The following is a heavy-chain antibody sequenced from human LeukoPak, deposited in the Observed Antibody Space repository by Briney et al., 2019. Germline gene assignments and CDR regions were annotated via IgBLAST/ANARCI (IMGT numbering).Heavy chain of an antibody. CDR3: ARGVVRSRGDY. Sequence: SETLSLTCTVSGYSISSGYYWGWIRQPPGKGLEWIGSIYHSGSTYYNPSLKSRVTISVDPSKNQLSLKLSSVTAADTAVYYCARGVVRSRGDYWGQGTLVTVSS. J-gene: IGHJ4*02. D-gene: IGHD2-15*01. V-gene: IGHV4-38-2*02. CDR1: GYSISSGYY. CDR2: IYHSGST.